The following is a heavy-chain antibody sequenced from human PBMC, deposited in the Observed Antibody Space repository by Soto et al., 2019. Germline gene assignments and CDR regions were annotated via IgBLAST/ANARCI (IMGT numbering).Heavy chain of an antibody. CDR3: AKDSGEYGQTSYYYMDV. J-gene: IGHJ6*03. CDR2: ISGSGGST. CDR1: GFTFSSYA. D-gene: IGHD6-6*01. Sequence: GGSLRLSCAASGFTFSSYAMSWVRQAPGKGLEWVSAISGSGGSTYYADSVKGRFTISRDNSKNTLYLHMNSLRAEDTAVYYCAKDSGEYGQTSYYYMDVWGKGNTVTVSS. V-gene: IGHV3-23*01.